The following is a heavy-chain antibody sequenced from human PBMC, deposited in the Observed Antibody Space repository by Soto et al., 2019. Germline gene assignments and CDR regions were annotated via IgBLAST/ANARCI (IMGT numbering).Heavy chain of an antibody. Sequence: PSQTLSLTCAISGDSVSSNSATCDWIRQSPSRGLEWLGRTYYRSKWSNDYAVSVKGRITINPDTSNNQFSLQMNSLRVEDTALYYCVRDHNWAFDYWAPGTLVTVSS. CDR3: VRDHNWAFDY. J-gene: IGHJ4*02. V-gene: IGHV6-1*01. CDR1: GDSVSSNSAT. D-gene: IGHD1-20*01. CDR2: TYYRSKWSN.